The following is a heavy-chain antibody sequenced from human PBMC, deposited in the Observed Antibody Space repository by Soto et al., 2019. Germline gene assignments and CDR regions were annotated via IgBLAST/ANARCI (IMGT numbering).Heavy chain of an antibody. CDR3: AAGESNYDSSGYYSE. CDR2: IIPIFGTA. CDR1: GGTFSSYA. D-gene: IGHD3-22*01. Sequence: SVKVSCQASGGTFSSYAISWVRQAPGQGLEWMGGIIPIFGTANYAQKFQGRVTITADESTSTAYMELSSLRSEDTAVYYCAAGESNYDSSGYYSEWGQGTLVTVSS. J-gene: IGHJ4*02. V-gene: IGHV1-69*13.